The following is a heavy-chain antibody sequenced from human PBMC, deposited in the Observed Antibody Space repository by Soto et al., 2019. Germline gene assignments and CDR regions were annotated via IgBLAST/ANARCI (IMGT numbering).Heavy chain of an antibody. J-gene: IGHJ4*02. D-gene: IGHD3-22*01. CDR1: GFTFSSYS. CDR2: ISSSSSYI. Sequence: GGSLRLSCAASGFTFSSYSMNWVRQAPGKGLEWVSSISSSSSYIYYADSVKGRFTISRDNAKNSLYLQMNSLRAEDTAVYYCARGTYDSSGYYYRSPIYFDYWGQGTLVTVSS. CDR3: ARGTYDSSGYYYRSPIYFDY. V-gene: IGHV3-21*01.